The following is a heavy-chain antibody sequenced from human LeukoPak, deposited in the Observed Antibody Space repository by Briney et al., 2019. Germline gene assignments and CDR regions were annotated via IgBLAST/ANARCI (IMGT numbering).Heavy chain of an antibody. CDR3: ARGEFYSSSRDY. J-gene: IGHJ4*02. Sequence: PSETLSLTCTVSGGSISSYYWSWIRQPAGKGLEWIGEINHSGSTNYNPSLKSRVTISVDTSKNQFSLKLSSVTAADTAVYYCARGEFYSSSRDYWGQGTLVTVSS. V-gene: IGHV4-34*01. D-gene: IGHD6-6*01. CDR2: INHSGST. CDR1: GGSISSYY.